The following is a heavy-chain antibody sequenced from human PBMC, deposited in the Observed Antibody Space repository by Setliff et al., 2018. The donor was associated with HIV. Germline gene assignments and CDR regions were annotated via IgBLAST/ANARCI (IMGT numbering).Heavy chain of an antibody. J-gene: IGHJ4*02. CDR2: IYYSGST. CDR3: ARVVDADYLDY. D-gene: IGHD2-15*01. V-gene: IGHV4-39*01. CDR1: GGSIRSSSSY. Sequence: KPSETLSLTCTVSGGSIRSSSSYWGWIRQPPGKGLEWIGIIYYSGSTYYKPSLKGRVTISVDTSKNQFSLKLNSVTAADTAMYYCARVVDADYLDYWGQGTPVTVSS.